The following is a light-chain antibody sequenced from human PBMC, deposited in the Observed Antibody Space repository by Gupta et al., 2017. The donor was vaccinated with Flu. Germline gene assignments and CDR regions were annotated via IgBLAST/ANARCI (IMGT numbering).Light chain of an antibody. J-gene: IGKJ5*01. V-gene: IGKV1-33*01. CDR1: QDIRNY. CDR2: DAF. CDR3: QQFDTVIAT. Sequence: IQMTHSPSSLSASVGDRVTIPCQASQDIRNYLTWYQQRPGKAPKLLIYDAFNWERGVPSRFSGSGAGTHFTFTISSLQPEDIATYFCQQFDTVIATFGQGTRLEIK.